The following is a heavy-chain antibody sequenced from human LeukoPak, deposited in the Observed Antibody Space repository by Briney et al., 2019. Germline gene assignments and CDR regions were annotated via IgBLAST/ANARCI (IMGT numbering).Heavy chain of an antibody. J-gene: IGHJ4*02. CDR1: GFTFSSYS. V-gene: IGHV3-21*01. Sequence: GGSLRPSCAASGFTFSSYSMNWVRQAPGKGLEWVSSISSSSSYIYYADSVKGRFTISRDNAKNSLYLQMNSLRAEDTAVYYCASGYYDSSGYPHYWGQGTLVTVSS. CDR2: ISSSSSYI. CDR3: ASGYYDSSGYPHY. D-gene: IGHD3-22*01.